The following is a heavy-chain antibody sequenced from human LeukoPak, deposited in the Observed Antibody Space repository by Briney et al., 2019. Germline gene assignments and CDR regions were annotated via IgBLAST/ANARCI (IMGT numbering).Heavy chain of an antibody. J-gene: IGHJ3*02. CDR3: ARDHPGIAARDAFDI. CDR2: ISYDGSNK. CDR1: GFTFSSYA. D-gene: IGHD6-13*01. Sequence: GGSLRLSCAASGFTFSSYAMHWVRQAPGKGLEWVAVISYDGSNKYYADSVKGRFTISRDNSKNTLYLQMNSLRAEDTAVYYCARDHPGIAARDAFDIWGQGTMVTVSS. V-gene: IGHV3-30-3*01.